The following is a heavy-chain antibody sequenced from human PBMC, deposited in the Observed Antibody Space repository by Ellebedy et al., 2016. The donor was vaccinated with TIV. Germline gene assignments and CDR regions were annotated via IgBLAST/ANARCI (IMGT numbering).Heavy chain of an antibody. CDR3: ARGPPRRHPMVRAVYYGMDV. CDR2: INHSGST. CDR1: GGSFSVNY. Sequence: MPGGSLRLSCAVYGGSFSVNYWSWIRQSPGKGLEWIGEINHSGSTNYNPSLKSRVSILVDTSKNQFTLKLSSVTAADTAVYYCARGPPRRHPMVRAVYYGMDVWGQGTTVTVSS. V-gene: IGHV4-34*01. D-gene: IGHD3-10*01. J-gene: IGHJ6*01.